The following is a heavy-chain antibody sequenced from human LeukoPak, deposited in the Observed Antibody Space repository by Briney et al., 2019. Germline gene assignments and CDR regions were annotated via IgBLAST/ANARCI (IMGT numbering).Heavy chain of an antibody. D-gene: IGHD1-1*01. J-gene: IGHJ3*02. CDR1: GFTFSDYY. V-gene: IGHV3-11*04. CDR3: AKARTTGTTPGAFDI. CDR2: ISGSGSTI. Sequence: GGSLRLSCAASGFTFSDYYMSWIRQAPGKGLQWVSYISGSGSTIYYADSVKGRFTISRDNAKNSLYLQMNSLRAEDTAVYYCAKARTTGTTPGAFDILGQGTMVTVSS.